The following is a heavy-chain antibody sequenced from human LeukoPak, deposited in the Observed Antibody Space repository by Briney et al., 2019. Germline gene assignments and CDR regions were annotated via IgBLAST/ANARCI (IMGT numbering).Heavy chain of an antibody. D-gene: IGHD3-10*01. CDR3: TYYESARGH. CDR1: GFTFSSYW. Sequence: GGSLRLSCAASGFTFSSYWMHWVRQAPGKGLVWVSHINNDASRTDYADSVKGRFTISRDNAKNTLYLQMNSLRAEDTTVYYCTYYESARGHWGQGTLVTVSS. CDR2: INNDASRT. V-gene: IGHV3-74*01. J-gene: IGHJ4*02.